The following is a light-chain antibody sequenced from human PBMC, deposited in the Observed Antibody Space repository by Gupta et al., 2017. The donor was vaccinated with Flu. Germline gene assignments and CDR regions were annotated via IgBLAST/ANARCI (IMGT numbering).Light chain of an antibody. J-gene: IGKJ1*01. CDR3: QQSYRTRRT. CDR2: AAS. CDR1: ESIASY. V-gene: IGKV1-39*01. Sequence: PCSLSASVGDRVTITCRASESIASYLNWYQQKPGKVPKVLIYAASNLQSGVPSRFSGSGSGTDFTLTISRLQPEDFATYYCQQSYRTRRTFGQGTKVEIK.